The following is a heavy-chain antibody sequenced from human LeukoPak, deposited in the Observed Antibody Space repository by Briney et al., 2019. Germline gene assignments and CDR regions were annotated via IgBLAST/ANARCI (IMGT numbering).Heavy chain of an antibody. CDR1: RGTFSSYA. Sequence: SVKVSCKASRGTFSSYAISWVRQAPGQGLEWMGGIIPIFGTANYAQKFQGRVTITTDESTSTAYMELSSLRSEDTAVYYCARGRCSSTSCPNWFDPWGQGTLVTVSS. CDR3: ARGRCSSTSCPNWFDP. V-gene: IGHV1-69*05. CDR2: IIPIFGTA. D-gene: IGHD2-2*01. J-gene: IGHJ5*02.